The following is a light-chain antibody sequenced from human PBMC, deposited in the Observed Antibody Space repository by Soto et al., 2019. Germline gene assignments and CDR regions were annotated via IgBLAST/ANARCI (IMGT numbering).Light chain of an antibody. CDR2: DVS. V-gene: IGLV2-14*01. Sequence: QSALTQPASVSGSPGQSITISCSGTNSDVGDYNLVSWYQQRPGEAPKLVIFDVSNRPSGVSDRFSGSKSGNTASLTISGLQAEDEGYYFCCSYSTDTTLSVFGSGTKFTVL. CDR1: NSDVGDYNL. J-gene: IGLJ1*01. CDR3: CSYSTDTTLSV.